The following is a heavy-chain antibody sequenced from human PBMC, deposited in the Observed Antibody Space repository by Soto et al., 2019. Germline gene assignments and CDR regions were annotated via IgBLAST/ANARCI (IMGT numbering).Heavy chain of an antibody. J-gene: IGHJ5*02. Sequence: PGGSLRLSCAASGFTFDDYTMHWVRQAPGKGLEWVSLISWDGGSTYYADSVKGRFTISRDNSKNSLYLQMNSLRTEDTALYYCAKDGGGGSWNWFDPWGQGTLVTVSS. CDR1: GFTFDDYT. D-gene: IGHD2-15*01. V-gene: IGHV3-43*01. CDR2: ISWDGGST. CDR3: AKDGGGGSWNWFDP.